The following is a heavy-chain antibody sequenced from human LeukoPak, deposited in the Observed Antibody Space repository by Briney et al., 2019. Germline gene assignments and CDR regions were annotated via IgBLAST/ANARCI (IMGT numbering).Heavy chain of an antibody. CDR3: ARDFTVTTASY. D-gene: IGHD4-17*01. J-gene: IGHJ4*02. CDR2: ISSSSSTI. Sequence: GGSLRLSCAASGFTFSSYSMSWVRQAPGKGLEWVSYISSSSSTIYYADSVKGRITVSRDNPKNSLYLQMTSLRPEDTAVYYCARDFTVTTASYWGQGTLVTVSS. CDR1: GFTFSSYS. V-gene: IGHV3-48*01.